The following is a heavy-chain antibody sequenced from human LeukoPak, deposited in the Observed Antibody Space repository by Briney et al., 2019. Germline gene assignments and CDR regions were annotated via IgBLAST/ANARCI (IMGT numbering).Heavy chain of an antibody. J-gene: IGHJ6*02. CDR2: INPNSGGT. CDR3: ARGDVLRYFDWLSSPFYYYYGMDV. Sequence: ASVKISCKASRYTVTGYYMHLVRQAPGHGLVWTGCINPNSGGTYYAQKFQGRVTMTRDTSTSTAYMVLSRLRSAYTAVYYCARGDVLRYFDWLSSPFYYYYGMDVWGQGTTVTVSS. V-gene: IGHV1-2*02. D-gene: IGHD3-9*01. CDR1: RYTVTGYY.